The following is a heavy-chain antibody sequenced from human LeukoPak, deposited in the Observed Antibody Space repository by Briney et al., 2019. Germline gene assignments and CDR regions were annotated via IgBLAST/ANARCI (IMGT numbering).Heavy chain of an antibody. D-gene: IGHD3-10*01. CDR2: IYSGGGT. Sequence: GGSLRLSCAASGFTVSSNYMSWVRQAPGKGLEWVSVIYSGGGTYYADAVKGRFTISRDNSKNTLYLQMNSLRAGDTAVYYCVRDGGYYGPDSWGQGALVSVSS. CDR3: VRDGGYYGPDS. V-gene: IGHV3-66*01. J-gene: IGHJ4*02. CDR1: GFTVSSNY.